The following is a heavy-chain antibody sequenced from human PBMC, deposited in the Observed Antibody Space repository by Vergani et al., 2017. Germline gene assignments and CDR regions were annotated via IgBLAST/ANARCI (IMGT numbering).Heavy chain of an antibody. CDR1: GASVNSYY. Sequence: QLQLQQSGPGLVKPSETLSLTCTVSGASVNSYYWSWIRQPPGKGLEWMGYVSFRGDTLYDPSVKGRMTISLNTSSNQFSLYLTSVTAADTAVYYCARSRIYYGAGSPDCWGQGTLVTVSS. CDR3: ARSRIYYGAGSPDC. J-gene: IGHJ4*02. D-gene: IGHD3-10*01. CDR2: VSFRGDT. V-gene: IGHV4-59*02.